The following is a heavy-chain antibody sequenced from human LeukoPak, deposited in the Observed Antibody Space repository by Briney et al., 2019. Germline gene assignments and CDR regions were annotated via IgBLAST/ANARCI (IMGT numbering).Heavy chain of an antibody. J-gene: IGHJ4*02. D-gene: IGHD3-9*01. CDR1: GYTFTSYD. Sequence: GASVKVSCKASGYTFTSYDINWVRQATGQGLEWMGWMNPNSGNTGYAQKFQGRVTMTRSTSISTAYMELSSLRSEDTAVYYCARGGALRYFDWLLHRAYYFDYWGQGTLVTVSS. CDR3: ARGGALRYFDWLLHRAYYFDY. CDR2: MNPNSGNT. V-gene: IGHV1-8*02.